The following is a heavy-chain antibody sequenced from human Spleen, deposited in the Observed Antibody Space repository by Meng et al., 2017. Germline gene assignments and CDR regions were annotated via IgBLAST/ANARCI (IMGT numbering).Heavy chain of an antibody. Sequence: GESLKISCAASGFTFSSYWMSWVRQAPGKGLEWVANIKKDGSEKNYVDSVKGRFTISRDNAKNSLFLQMNSLRAEDTAVYYCARGVGDPLYWGQGTLVTVSS. V-gene: IGHV3-7*01. J-gene: IGHJ4*02. D-gene: IGHD1-26*01. CDR2: IKKDGSEK. CDR3: ARGVGDPLY. CDR1: GFTFSSYW.